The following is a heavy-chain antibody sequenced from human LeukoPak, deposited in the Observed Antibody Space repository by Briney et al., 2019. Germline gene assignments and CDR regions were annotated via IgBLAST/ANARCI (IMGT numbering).Heavy chain of an antibody. J-gene: IGHJ4*02. CDR1: GGSISSGGYS. CDR2: IYHSGST. V-gene: IGHV4-30-2*05. Sequence: TLSLTCAVSGGSISSGGYSWSWIRQPPGKGLEWIGYIYHSGSTYYNPSLKSRVTISVDTSKNQFSLKLSSVTAADTAVYYCAAGYDYRTTFDYWGQGTLVTVSS. CDR3: AAGYDYRTTFDY. D-gene: IGHD5-12*01.